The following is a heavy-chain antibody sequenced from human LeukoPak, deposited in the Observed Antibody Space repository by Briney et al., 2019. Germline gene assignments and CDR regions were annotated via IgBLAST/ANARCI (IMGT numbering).Heavy chain of an antibody. Sequence: GGSLRLSCAASGFTFSSYGMHWVRQAPGKGLEWVAFIRYDGSNKYCADSVKGRFTISRDNSKNTLYLQMNSLRAEDTAVYYCAKGSPGQRVPGVYWGQGTLVTVSS. D-gene: IGHD3-10*01. CDR2: IRYDGSNK. V-gene: IGHV3-30*02. CDR1: GFTFSSYG. CDR3: AKGSPGQRVPGVY. J-gene: IGHJ4*02.